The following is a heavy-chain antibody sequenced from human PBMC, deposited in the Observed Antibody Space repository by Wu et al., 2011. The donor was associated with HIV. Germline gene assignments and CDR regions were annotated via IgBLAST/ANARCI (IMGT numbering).Heavy chain of an antibody. CDR1: FSSYV. J-gene: IGHJ6*03. D-gene: IGHD3-10*01. CDR2: SSLSLVLT. Sequence: FSSYVITWVRQAPGQGLEWMEGSSLSLVLTNYAQKFQGRVTITADKSTSTAYMELSSLRSEDTAVYYCAIGFGEHYYYYFYIDVWGKGTTVTVSS. V-gene: IGHV1-69*04. CDR3: AIGFGEHYYYYFYIDV.